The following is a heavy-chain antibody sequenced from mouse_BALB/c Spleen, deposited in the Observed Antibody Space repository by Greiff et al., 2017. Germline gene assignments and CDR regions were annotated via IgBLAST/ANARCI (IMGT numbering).Heavy chain of an antibody. CDR2: INPSTGYT. CDR1: GYTFTSYW. J-gene: IGHJ4*01. V-gene: IGHV1-7*01. D-gene: IGHD1-1*01. CDR3: ASDYYGSRGAMDY. Sequence: QVQLQQSGAELAKPGASVKMSCKASGYTFTSYWMHWVKQRPGQGLEWIGYINPSTGYTEYNQKFKDKATLTADKSSSTAYMQLSSLTSEDSAVYYCASDYYGSRGAMDYWGQGTSVTVSS.